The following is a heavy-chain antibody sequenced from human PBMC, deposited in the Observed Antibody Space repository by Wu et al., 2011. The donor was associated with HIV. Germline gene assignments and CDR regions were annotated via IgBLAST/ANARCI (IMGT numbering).Heavy chain of an antibody. D-gene: IGHD6-19*01. V-gene: IGHV1-69*08. CDR1: GGTFNSNI. Sequence: EVKKPGSSVKVSCKASGGTFNSNILSWVRQAPGQGLEWMGRIIPIFGTAIYAHKFQGRLTITADKSSNTASMELTSLKSEDTAVYYCATDPTIAVAGTKSFWGRGTLVSVSS. CDR3: ATDPTIAVAGTKSF. J-gene: IGHJ4*02. CDR2: IIPIFGTA.